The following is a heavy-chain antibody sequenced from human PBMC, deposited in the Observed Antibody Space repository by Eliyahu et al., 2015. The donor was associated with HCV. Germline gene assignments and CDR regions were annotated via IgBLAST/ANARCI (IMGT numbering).Heavy chain of an antibody. J-gene: IGHJ4*02. Sequence: QVQLVESGGGVVQPGRSLRLSCGVSGFTFSFYAMYWVRQAPGKGLGWVAFISYDGSIKYYADSVKGRFSVSRDNSQNTMSLQMNSLRAEDTAVYYCARTGFSNGSPYFDSWGQGTLVTV. CDR3: ARTGFSNGSPYFDS. CDR1: GFTFSFYA. D-gene: IGHD6-19*01. CDR2: ISYDGSIK. V-gene: IGHV3-30-3*01.